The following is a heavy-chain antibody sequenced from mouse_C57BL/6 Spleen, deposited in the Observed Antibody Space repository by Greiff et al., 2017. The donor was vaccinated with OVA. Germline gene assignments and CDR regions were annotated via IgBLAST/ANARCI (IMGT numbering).Heavy chain of an antibody. D-gene: IGHD3-3*01. V-gene: IGHV5-16*01. CDR2: INYDGSST. CDR1: GFTFSDYY. Sequence: EVKLVESEGGLVQPGSSMKLSCTASGFTFSDYYMAWVRQVPEKGLEWVANINYDGSSTYYLDSLKSRFIISRDNAKNILYLQMSSLKSEDTATYYCARGDSFAYWGQGTLVTVSA. CDR3: ARGDSFAY. J-gene: IGHJ3*01.